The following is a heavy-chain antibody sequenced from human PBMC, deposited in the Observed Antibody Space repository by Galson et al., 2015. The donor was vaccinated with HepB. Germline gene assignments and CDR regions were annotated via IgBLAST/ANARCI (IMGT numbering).Heavy chain of an antibody. CDR1: GGTFSSYT. Sequence: SVKVSCKASGGTFSSYTISWVRQAPGQGLEWMGRIIPILGIANYAQKFQGRVTITADKSTSTAYMELSSLRSEDTAVYYCARDPSATVVTFQARAFDIWGQGTMVTVSS. V-gene: IGHV1-69*04. CDR2: IIPILGIA. D-gene: IGHD4-23*01. J-gene: IGHJ3*02. CDR3: ARDPSATVVTFQARAFDI.